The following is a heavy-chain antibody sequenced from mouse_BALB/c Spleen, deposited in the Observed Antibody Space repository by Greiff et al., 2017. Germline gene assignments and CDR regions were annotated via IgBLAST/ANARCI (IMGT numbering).Heavy chain of an antibody. V-gene: IGHV5-17*02. CDR1: GFTFSSFG. J-gene: IGHJ4*01. Sequence: VMLVESGGGLVQPGGSRKLSCAASGFTFSSFGMHWVRQAPEKGLEWVAYISSGSSTIYYADTVKGRFTISRDNPKNTLFLQMTSLRSEDTAMYYCARLRSSYAMDYWGQGTSVTVSS. CDR2: ISSGSSTI. CDR3: ARLRSSYAMDY. D-gene: IGHD1-1*01.